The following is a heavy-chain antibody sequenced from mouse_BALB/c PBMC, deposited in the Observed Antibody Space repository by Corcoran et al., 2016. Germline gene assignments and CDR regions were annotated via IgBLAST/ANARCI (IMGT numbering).Heavy chain of an antibody. CDR2: ISYDGSN. J-gene: IGHJ3*01. CDR1: GYSITSGYY. Sequence: DVQLQESGPGLVKPSQSLSLTCSVTGYSITSGYYWNWIRQFPGNKLEWMGYISYDGSNNYNPSLKNRISITRDTSKNQFFLKLNSVTTEDTATYYCERGETWYGTSPAWFAYWGQGTLVTVSA. V-gene: IGHV3-6*02. D-gene: IGHD1-1*01. CDR3: ERGETWYGTSPAWFAY.